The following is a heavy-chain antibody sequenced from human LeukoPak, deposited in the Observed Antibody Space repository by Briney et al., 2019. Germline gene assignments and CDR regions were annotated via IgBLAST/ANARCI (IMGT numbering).Heavy chain of an antibody. CDR3: ARPHGLVAGRRYYFDY. V-gene: IGHV5-51*01. D-gene: IGHD6-19*01. CDR2: IYPGDSDT. CDR1: GYSFTSYW. Sequence: GESLKISCKGSGYSFTSYWIGWVRQMPGKGLEWMGIIYPGDSDTRYSPSFQGQVTISADKSISTAYLQWSSLKASDTAMYYCARPHGLVAGRRYYFDYWGQGTLVTVSS. J-gene: IGHJ4*02.